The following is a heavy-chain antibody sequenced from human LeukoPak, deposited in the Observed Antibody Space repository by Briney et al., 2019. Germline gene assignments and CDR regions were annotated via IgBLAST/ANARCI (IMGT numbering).Heavy chain of an antibody. CDR3: AGEVGTTAAYFDF. V-gene: IGHV3-66*01. CDR1: GFTVSSNY. J-gene: IGHJ4*02. Sequence: GGSLRLSCAASGFTVSSNYMSWVRQAPGKGLVWVSVIYSGGSTYYADSVKGRFTISRDNSKNTLYLQMNSLRAEDTAVYYCAGEVGTTAAYFDFWGQGSLVTVSS. D-gene: IGHD1-26*01. CDR2: IYSGGST.